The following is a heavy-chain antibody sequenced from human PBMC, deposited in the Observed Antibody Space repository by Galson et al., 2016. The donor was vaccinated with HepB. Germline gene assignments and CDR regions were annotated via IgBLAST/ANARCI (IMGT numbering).Heavy chain of an antibody. J-gene: IGHJ2*01. CDR2: IIPIFGTA. D-gene: IGHD2-15*01. Sequence: SVKVSCKASGGTFSSSAISWVRQAPGQGLEWMGGIIPIFGTANYAQQFHGRVTLTADESTSTAYMELSSLRPEDTAVYYCARVLGLTATPNWYFDLWGRGTLVTVSS. CDR1: GGTFSSSA. CDR3: ARVLGLTATPNWYFDL. V-gene: IGHV1-69*13.